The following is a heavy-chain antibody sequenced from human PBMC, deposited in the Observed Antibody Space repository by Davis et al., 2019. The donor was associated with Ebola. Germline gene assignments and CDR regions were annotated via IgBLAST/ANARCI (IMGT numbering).Heavy chain of an antibody. CDR3: ARDTIAMVRGVIIIGRYFDY. V-gene: IGHV4-59*01. Sequence: MPSETLSLTCTVSGGSISTYYWSWIRQPPGKGLEWIGYVYYSGSTNYSPSLTSRVTISVDTSKNQLSLKLSSVTAADTAVYYCARDTIAMVRGVIIIGRYFDYWGQGTLVTVSS. D-gene: IGHD3-10*01. CDR1: GGSISTYY. CDR2: VYYSGST. J-gene: IGHJ4*02.